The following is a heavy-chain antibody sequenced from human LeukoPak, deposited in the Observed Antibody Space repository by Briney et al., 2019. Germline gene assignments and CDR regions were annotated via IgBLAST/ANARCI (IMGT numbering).Heavy chain of an antibody. CDR3: ARDRWNGIDAFDS. J-gene: IGHJ3*02. D-gene: IGHD1-1*01. Sequence: ASVKVSCKTSGYTFTRYYIHWVRQAPGQGLEWMGWINPNSGDTNYAQKFQGRVSMTGDTSISTAYMELSRLRFDDPAVYYCARDRWNGIDAFDSWGRGTMVTVSS. V-gene: IGHV1-2*02. CDR2: INPNSGDT. CDR1: GYTFTRYY.